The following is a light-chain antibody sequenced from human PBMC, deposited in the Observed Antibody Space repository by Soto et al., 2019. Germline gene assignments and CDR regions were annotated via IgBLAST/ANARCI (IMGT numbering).Light chain of an antibody. Sequence: VVMTPSPLSLAVAPGQAASISCRSSQSLVYVDGNTYLSWFQQRPGQSPRRIIYKASNRYSRVPEKFTGRVSGTDFTLTISRVEAEDVGFYYSMQGTHGPLVFGGGPKVEI. J-gene: IGKJ4*01. CDR1: QSLVYVDGNTY. CDR3: MQGTHGPLV. CDR2: KAS. V-gene: IGKV2-30*01.